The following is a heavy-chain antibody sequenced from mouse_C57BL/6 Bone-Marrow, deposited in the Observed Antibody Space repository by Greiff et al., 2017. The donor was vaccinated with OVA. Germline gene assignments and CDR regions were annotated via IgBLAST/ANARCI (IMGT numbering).Heavy chain of an antibody. CDR1: GFTFSSYG. CDR2: ISSGGSYT. J-gene: IGHJ4*01. CDR3: ARRGSGAMDY. V-gene: IGHV5-6*02. Sequence: DVMLVESGGDLVKPGGSLKLSCAASGFTFSSYGMSWVRQTPDKRLEWVATISSGGSYTYYPDSVKGRFTISRDNAKNTLYLQMSSLKSEDTAMYYCARRGSGAMDYWGQGTSVTVSS. D-gene: IGHD1-1*01.